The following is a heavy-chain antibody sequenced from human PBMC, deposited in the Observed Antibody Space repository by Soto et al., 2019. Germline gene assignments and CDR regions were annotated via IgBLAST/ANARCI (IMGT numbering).Heavy chain of an antibody. Sequence: VTVSCKASGGTFISYAMSGVRQAPGQGLEWMGGIIPIFGTANYAQKFQGRVTITADKSTSTAYMELSSLRSEDTAVYYCARDTSPTRNFDPWGQGTLVTFS. CDR2: IIPIFGTA. J-gene: IGHJ5*02. CDR3: ARDTSPTRNFDP. D-gene: IGHD1-7*01. CDR1: GGTFISYA. V-gene: IGHV1-69*06.